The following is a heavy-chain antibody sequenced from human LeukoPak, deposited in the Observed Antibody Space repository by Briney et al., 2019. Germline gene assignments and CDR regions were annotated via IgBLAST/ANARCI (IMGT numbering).Heavy chain of an antibody. CDR2: IYYSGST. J-gene: IGHJ5*02. CDR1: GGSISSGGYY. Sequence: SETLSLTCTVSGGSISSGGYYWSWIRQHPGTGLEWIGYIYYSGSTYYNPSLKGRVTISIDTSKNQFSLKLSSVTAADTAVYYCASREDWFDPWGQGTLVTVSS. V-gene: IGHV4-31*03. CDR3: ASREDWFDP. D-gene: IGHD2-15*01.